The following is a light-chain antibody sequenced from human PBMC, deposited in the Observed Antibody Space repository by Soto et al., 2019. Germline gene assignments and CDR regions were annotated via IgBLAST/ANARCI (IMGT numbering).Light chain of an antibody. CDR2: GAS. Sequence: IVLTQSPGTQSLSPWDTATLSCRASQSVSSDYLAWYQQRPGQAPRLLIFGASSRATDIPDRFSGSWSGADFTLTISGLEPEDFAMYYCQLYGSSPLITFGQGTRLEIK. V-gene: IGKV3-20*01. CDR3: QLYGSSPLIT. J-gene: IGKJ5*01. CDR1: QSVSSDY.